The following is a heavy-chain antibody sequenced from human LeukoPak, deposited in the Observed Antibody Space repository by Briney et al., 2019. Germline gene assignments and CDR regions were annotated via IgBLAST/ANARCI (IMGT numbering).Heavy chain of an antibody. D-gene: IGHD3-22*01. V-gene: IGHV3-7*01. CDR2: IKQDGSEK. CDR3: ARDLGGSGYYYLDY. Sequence: PGGSLRLSCAASGFTFSSYWMSWVRQAPGKGLEWVANIKQDGSEKYYVDSVKGRFTISRDNAKNSLYLQMNSLRAEDTAVYYCARDLGGSGYYYLDYWGQGTLVTVSS. J-gene: IGHJ4*02. CDR1: GFTFSSYW.